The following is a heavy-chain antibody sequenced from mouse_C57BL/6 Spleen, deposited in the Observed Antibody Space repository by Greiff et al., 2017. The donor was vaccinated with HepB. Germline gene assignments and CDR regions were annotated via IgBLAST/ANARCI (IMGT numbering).Heavy chain of an antibody. CDR3: ARSNDGYAWFAY. Sequence: VQLQQSGPELVKPGASVKISCKASGYAFSSSWMNWVKQRPGKGLEWIGRIYPGDGDTNYNGKFKGKATLTADKSSSTAYMQLSSLTSEDSAVYFCARSNDGYAWFAYWGQGTRVTVSA. V-gene: IGHV1-82*01. D-gene: IGHD2-3*01. CDR2: IYPGDGDT. J-gene: IGHJ3*01. CDR1: GYAFSSSW.